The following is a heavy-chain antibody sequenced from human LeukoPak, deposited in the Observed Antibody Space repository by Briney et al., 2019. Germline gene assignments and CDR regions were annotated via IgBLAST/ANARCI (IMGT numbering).Heavy chain of an antibody. CDR3: ARTNYYGSGSYYPDL. CDR2: IYHSGST. J-gene: IGHJ5*02. D-gene: IGHD3-10*01. Sequence: PSETLSLTCTVSGASMRTYYWSWIRQPPGKGLECIGFIYHSGSTDYNPSLKSRGTISVDTSKNQFSLKLSSVTAADTAVYYCARTNYYGSGSYYPDLWGQGTLVTVSS. V-gene: IGHV4-59*08. CDR1: GASMRTYY.